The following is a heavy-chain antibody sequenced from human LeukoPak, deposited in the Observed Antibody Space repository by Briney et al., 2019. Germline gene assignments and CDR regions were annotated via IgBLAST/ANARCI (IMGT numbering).Heavy chain of an antibody. V-gene: IGHV3-49*04. CDR3: TRGGDVLRFLEWPPHLDY. Sequence: GGSLRLSCTASGCTFGDYAMSWVRQAPGKGLEWVGFIRSKAYGGTTEYAASVKGRFTISRDDSKSIAYLQMNSLKTEDTAVYYCTRGGDVLRFLEWPPHLDYWGQGTLVTVSS. J-gene: IGHJ4*02. CDR2: IRSKAYGGTT. CDR1: GCTFGDYA. D-gene: IGHD3-3*01.